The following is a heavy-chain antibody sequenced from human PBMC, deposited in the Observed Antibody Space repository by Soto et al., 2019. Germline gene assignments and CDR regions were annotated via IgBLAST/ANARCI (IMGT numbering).Heavy chain of an antibody. CDR2: ISYDGSNK. J-gene: IGHJ6*02. Sequence: GGSLRLSCAASGFTFSSYGMHWVRQAPGKGLEWVAVISYDGSNKYYADSVKGRFTISRDNSKNTLYLQMNSLRAEDTAVYYCAKEPSSITIFGVVMDTDYGMDVWGQGTTVTVAS. D-gene: IGHD3-3*01. CDR3: AKEPSSITIFGVVMDTDYGMDV. V-gene: IGHV3-30*18. CDR1: GFTFSSYG.